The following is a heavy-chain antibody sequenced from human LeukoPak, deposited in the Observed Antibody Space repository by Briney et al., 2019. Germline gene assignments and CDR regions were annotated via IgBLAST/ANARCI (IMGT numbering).Heavy chain of an antibody. CDR2: IRSKANSYAT. CDR3: TSGDYRAFQGIDY. Sequence: GGSLKLSCAASGFTFSGSAMHWVRQASGKGPEWVGRIRSKANSYATAYAASVKGRFTISRDVSKNTAYLQMNSLKTEDTAVYYCTSGDYRAFQGIDYWGQGTLVTVSS. CDR1: GFTFSGSA. J-gene: IGHJ4*02. D-gene: IGHD4-17*01. V-gene: IGHV3-73*01.